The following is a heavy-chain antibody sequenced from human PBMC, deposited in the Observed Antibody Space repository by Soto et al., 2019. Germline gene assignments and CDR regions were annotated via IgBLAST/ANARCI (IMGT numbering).Heavy chain of an antibody. CDR1: GGSISTYY. V-gene: IGHV4-4*07. CDR2: IYASGSP. Sequence: QVQLQESGPGLVKPSGTLSLTCNVSGGSISTYYWNWIRQPAGKGLEWIGRIYASGSPNYNPSLKSRVIMSVDTSKNQFSLTMSSVTAADPAMYYCARSAVPRGGWFRPWGQGILVTVSP. CDR3: ARSAVPRGGWFRP. J-gene: IGHJ5*02. D-gene: IGHD2-15*01.